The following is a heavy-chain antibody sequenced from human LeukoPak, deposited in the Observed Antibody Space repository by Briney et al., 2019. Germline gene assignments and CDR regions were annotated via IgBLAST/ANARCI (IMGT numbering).Heavy chain of an antibody. D-gene: IGHD2-21*02. CDR2: IIPILGIA. CDR1: GYTLTELS. V-gene: IGHV1-69*04. J-gene: IGHJ4*02. CDR3: ARVGLAYCGGDCYYLDY. Sequence: ASVKVSCKVSGYTLTELSMHWVRQAPGQGLEWMGRIIPILGIANYAQKFQGRVTITADKSTSTSYMELSSLRSEDTAVYYCARVGLAYCGGDCYYLDYWGQGTLVTVSS.